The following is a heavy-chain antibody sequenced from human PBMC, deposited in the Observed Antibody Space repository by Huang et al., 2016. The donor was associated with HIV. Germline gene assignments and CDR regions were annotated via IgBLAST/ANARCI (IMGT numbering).Heavy chain of an antibody. CDR2: ISAYNGVT. CDR3: ARDSPLLGVVIVVVPTAPNAFDI. Sequence: QVQLVQSGVEVKKPGASVKVSCTASGYTFTSYGISWVRQAPGQGLEGMGWISAYNGVTNYAQNVQGRVTMTTDTSTSTAYMELRSLRSDDTAVYYCARDSPLLGVVIVVVPTAPNAFDIWGQGTMVTVSS. J-gene: IGHJ3*02. CDR1: GYTFTSYG. D-gene: IGHD2-2*01. V-gene: IGHV1-18*01.